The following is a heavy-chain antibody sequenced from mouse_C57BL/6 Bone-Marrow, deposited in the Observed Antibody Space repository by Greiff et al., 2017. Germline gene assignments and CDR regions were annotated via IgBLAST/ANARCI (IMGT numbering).Heavy chain of an antibody. J-gene: IGHJ4*01. V-gene: IGHV1-81*01. CDR3: ARGGNYPPYYAMDY. Sequence: VQLQQSGAELARPGASVKLSCKASGYTFTSYGISWVKQRTGQGLEWIGEIYPRSGNTYYNEKFKGKATLTADKSSSTAYMELRSLTSEDSAVYFCARGGNYPPYYAMDYWGQGTSVTVSS. D-gene: IGHD2-1*01. CDR2: IYPRSGNT. CDR1: GYTFTSYG.